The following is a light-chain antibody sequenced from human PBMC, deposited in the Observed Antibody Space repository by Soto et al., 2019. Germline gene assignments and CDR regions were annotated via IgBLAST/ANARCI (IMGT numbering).Light chain of an antibody. V-gene: IGKV1-39*01. CDR3: EQDYSSHWT. CDR1: QDISSY. Sequence: DLQMTQSPSSLSASVAARVSITCRASQDISSYLNWYQQKPGKTPDLLTYATLNLHLGVPPRFSASGYGTDFTLTNSSLQPDDFVTYYSEQDYSSHWTSGQGTKVEVK. CDR2: ATL. J-gene: IGKJ1*01.